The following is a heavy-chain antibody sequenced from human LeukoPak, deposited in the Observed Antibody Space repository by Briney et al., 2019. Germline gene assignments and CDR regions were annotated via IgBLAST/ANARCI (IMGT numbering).Heavy chain of an antibody. D-gene: IGHD6-13*01. CDR1: GGSFSGYY. CDR2: INHSGST. Sequence: PSETLSLTCAVYGGSFSGYYWSWIRQPPGKWLEWIGEINHSGSTNYHPSLKSRVTISVDTSKNQFSLKLSSVTAADTAVYYCARGRTLVLSYFQHWGQGTLVTVSS. CDR3: ARGRTLVLSYFQH. V-gene: IGHV4-34*01. J-gene: IGHJ1*01.